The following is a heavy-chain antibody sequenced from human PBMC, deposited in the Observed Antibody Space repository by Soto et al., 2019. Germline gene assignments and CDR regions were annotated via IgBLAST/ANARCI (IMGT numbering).Heavy chain of an antibody. Sequence: ASVKVSCKASGCTSSSDAISWVRQAPGQGREWMGWINAGNGNTKYSQKFQGRVTITRDTSASTAYMELSSLRSEDTAVYYRASGGWFYFDYWGQGTLVTVSS. CDR1: GCTSSSDA. CDR3: ASGGWFYFDY. CDR2: INAGNGNT. J-gene: IGHJ4*02. D-gene: IGHD6-19*01. V-gene: IGHV1-3*01.